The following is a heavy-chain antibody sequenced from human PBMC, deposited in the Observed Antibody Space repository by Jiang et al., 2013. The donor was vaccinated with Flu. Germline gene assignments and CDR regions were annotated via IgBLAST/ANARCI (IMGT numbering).Heavy chain of an antibody. CDR2: INHSGST. J-gene: IGHJ4*02. V-gene: IGHV4-34*01. CDR1: GGSFSGYY. CDR3: ASLRGVVPAAIDDY. D-gene: IGHD2-2*01. Sequence: LLKPSETLSLTCAVYGGSFSGYYWSWIRQPPGKGLEWIGEINHSGSTNYNPSLKSRVTISVDTSKNQFSLKLSSVTAADTAVYYCASLRGVVPAAIDDYWGQGTLVTVSS.